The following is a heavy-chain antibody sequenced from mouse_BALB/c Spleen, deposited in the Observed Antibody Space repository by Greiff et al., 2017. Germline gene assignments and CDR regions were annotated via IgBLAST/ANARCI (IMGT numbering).Heavy chain of an antibody. D-gene: IGHD2-1*01. CDR2: ISYSGST. V-gene: IGHV3-2*02. CDR1: GYSITSDYA. Sequence: DVHLVESGPGLVKPSQSLSLTCTVTGYSITSDYAWNWIRQFPGNKLEWMGYISYSGSTSYNPSLKSRISITRDTSKNQFFLQLNSVTTEDTATYYCARGAYGNYAYAMDYWGQGTSVTVSS. CDR3: ARGAYGNYAYAMDY. J-gene: IGHJ4*01.